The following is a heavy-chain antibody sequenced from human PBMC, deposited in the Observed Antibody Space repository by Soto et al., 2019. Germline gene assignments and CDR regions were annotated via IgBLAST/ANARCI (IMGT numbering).Heavy chain of an antibody. CDR3: AREGGRYCSSTSCYIVSSGGMDV. CDR1: GYTFTGYY. CDR2: INPNSGGT. D-gene: IGHD2-2*02. J-gene: IGHJ6*02. V-gene: IGHV1-2*02. Sequence: QVQLVQSGAEVKKPGASVKVSCKASGYTFTGYYMHWVRQAPGQGLELMGWINPNSGGTNYAQKFQGRVTMTRDTSISTAYMELSRLRSDDTAVYYCAREGGRYCSSTSCYIVSSGGMDVWGQGTTVTVSS.